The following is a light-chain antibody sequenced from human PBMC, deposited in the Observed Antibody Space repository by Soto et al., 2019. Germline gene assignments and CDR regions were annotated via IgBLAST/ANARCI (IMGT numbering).Light chain of an antibody. CDR2: GAS. J-gene: IGKJ1*01. CDR3: QQYGSSPWT. CDR1: QTIRSNY. V-gene: IGKV3-20*01. Sequence: ETVLTQSPGTLSLSPGERATLSCRASQTIRSNYLAWYRQTPGQAPRLLIYGASNRATGIAERFSGSGSETDFTLIISRLEPEDFALYYCQQYGSSPWTFGQGTKVEIK.